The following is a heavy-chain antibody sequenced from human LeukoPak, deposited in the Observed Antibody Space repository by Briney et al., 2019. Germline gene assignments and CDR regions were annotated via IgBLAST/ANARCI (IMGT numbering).Heavy chain of an antibody. Sequence: SETLSLTCTVSGYSISSGYYWGWIRQPPGKGLEWIGSIYHSGSTCYNPSLKSRVTISVDTSKNQFSLKLSSVTAADTAVYYCARVDPMLPNAFDIWGQGTMVTVSS. CDR3: ARVDPMLPNAFDI. V-gene: IGHV4-38-2*02. CDR2: IYHSGST. CDR1: GYSISSGYY. D-gene: IGHD3-10*02. J-gene: IGHJ3*02.